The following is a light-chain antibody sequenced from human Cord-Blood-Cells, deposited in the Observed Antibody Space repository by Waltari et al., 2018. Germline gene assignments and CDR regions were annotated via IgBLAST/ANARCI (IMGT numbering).Light chain of an antibody. Sequence: QSALTQPASVSGSPGQSITISCTGTSSDVGGYNHVSWYQQHQGKVPKLMSYDVSKRPSGLSNRFAGSNSGTPASLTISGLQAEDEADYYCSSYTSSSTLVFGGGTKLTVL. CDR3: SSYTSSSTLV. V-gene: IGLV2-14*01. CDR2: DVS. J-gene: IGLJ2*01. CDR1: SSDVGGYNH.